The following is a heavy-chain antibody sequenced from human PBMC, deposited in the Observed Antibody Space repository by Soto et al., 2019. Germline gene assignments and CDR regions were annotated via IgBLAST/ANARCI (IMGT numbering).Heavy chain of an antibody. V-gene: IGHV3-30*03. CDR1: GFTFSSYG. J-gene: IGHJ4*01. CDR3: VSRIPSWVFDY. D-gene: IGHD3-16*01. CDR2: ISYDGSNK. Sequence: GGSLRLSCAASGFTFSSYGMHWVRQAPGKGLEWVAVISYDGSNKYYADSVKGRFTISRDTSENTLYLRMDKLRVEDTAVYFCVSRIPSWVFDYWGQGTLVTVSS.